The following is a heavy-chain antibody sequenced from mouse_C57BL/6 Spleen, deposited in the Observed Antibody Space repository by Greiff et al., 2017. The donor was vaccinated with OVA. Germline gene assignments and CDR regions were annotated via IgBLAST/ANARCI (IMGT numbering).Heavy chain of an antibody. V-gene: IGHV1-50*01. J-gene: IGHJ4*01. D-gene: IGHD1-2*01. CDR1: GYTFTSYW. CDR2: IDPSGSST. Sequence: VQLQQPGAELVKPGASVKLSCKASGYTFTSYWMQWVKQRPGQGLEWIGEIDPSGSSTNYNPKFKGKATLTLDTSASTANMQLSRLTSEDDAVDCCTRRLLGAMDYWGQGTSVTVSS. CDR3: TRRLLGAMDY.